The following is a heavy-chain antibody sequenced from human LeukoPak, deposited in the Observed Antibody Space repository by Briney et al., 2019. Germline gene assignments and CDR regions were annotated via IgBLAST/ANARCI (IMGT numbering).Heavy chain of an antibody. CDR3: ARDNGDYSDAFDI. CDR2: IIPILGIA. D-gene: IGHD4-17*01. CDR1: GGTFSSYA. Sequence: GASVKVSCKASGGTFSSYAISWVRQAPGRGLEWMGRIIPILGIANYAQKFQGRVTITADKSTSTAYMELSSLRSEDTAVYYCARDNGDYSDAFDIWGQGTMVTVSS. V-gene: IGHV1-69*04. J-gene: IGHJ3*02.